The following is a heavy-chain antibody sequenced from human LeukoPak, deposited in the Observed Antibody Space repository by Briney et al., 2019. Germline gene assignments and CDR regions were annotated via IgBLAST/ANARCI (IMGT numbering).Heavy chain of an antibody. CDR1: GFTFSSYS. D-gene: IGHD2-2*02. CDR3: ARVGVVPAAIADDY. J-gene: IGHJ4*02. CDR2: ISSSSSTI. Sequence: GGSLRLSCAASGFTFSSYSMNWVRQAPGKGLEWVSYISSSSSTIYYADSVKGRFTISRDNAKNSLYLQMNSLRAEDTAVYYCARVGVVPAAIADDYWGQGTLVTVSS. V-gene: IGHV3-48*01.